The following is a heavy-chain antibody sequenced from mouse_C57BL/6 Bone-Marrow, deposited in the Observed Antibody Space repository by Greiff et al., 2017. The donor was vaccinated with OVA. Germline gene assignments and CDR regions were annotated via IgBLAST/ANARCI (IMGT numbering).Heavy chain of an antibody. V-gene: IGHV5-4*01. CDR1: GFTFSSYA. D-gene: IGHD1-1*01. CDR2: ISDRGSYN. CDR3: ARGYYGSSPFAY. Sequence: EVQVVESGGGLVKPGGSVKLSCAASGFTFSSYAMSWVRQTPEKRLEWVGTISDRGSYNSYPNNVHGRFTISTYKATNNLYLHLSHLKSQITAMYYCARGYYGSSPFAYWGQGTLVTVSA. J-gene: IGHJ3*01.